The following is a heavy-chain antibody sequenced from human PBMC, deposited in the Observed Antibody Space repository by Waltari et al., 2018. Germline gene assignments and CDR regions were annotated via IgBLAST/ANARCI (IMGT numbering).Heavy chain of an antibody. J-gene: IGHJ5*02. CDR1: GFTFSSFG. CDR3: AKGSGSYEGFDP. D-gene: IGHD1-26*01. V-gene: IGHV3-30*02. Sequence: QLVESGGGVVQPGGSLRLSCAASGFTFSSFGMHWVRQAPGKGLGWVTFIRYDGSNKYDADSVKGRFIISRDNSKNTVYLQMNSLRPEDAAVYYCAKGSGSYEGFDPWGQGTLVTVSS. CDR2: IRYDGSNK.